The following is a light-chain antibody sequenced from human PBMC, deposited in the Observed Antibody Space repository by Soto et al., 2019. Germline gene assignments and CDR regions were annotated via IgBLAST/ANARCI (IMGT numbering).Light chain of an antibody. CDR1: QSISSW. V-gene: IGKV1-5*03. Sequence: DIQMTQSPSTLSASVGDRVTIICRASQSISSWLAWYQQKAGKAPKLLISKASNLDSGVPSRFSGSGSGTEFNLTISSLQPEDFATYYCQQYNSYPWTFGQGTKVDI. J-gene: IGKJ1*01. CDR2: KAS. CDR3: QQYNSYPWT.